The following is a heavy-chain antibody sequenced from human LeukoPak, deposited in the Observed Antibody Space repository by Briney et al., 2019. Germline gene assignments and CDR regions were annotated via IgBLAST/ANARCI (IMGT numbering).Heavy chain of an antibody. Sequence: GGSLRLSCAASGLTFSSYSMNWVRQAPGKGLEWVSYISSSGSGGSTYYADSVKGRFTISRDNSKNTLYLQMNSLRAEDTAVYYCAKNSGSYYTTYWYFDLWGRGTLVTVSS. D-gene: IGHD3-10*01. V-gene: IGHV3-23*01. CDR1: GLTFSSYS. J-gene: IGHJ2*01. CDR2: ISSSGSGGST. CDR3: AKNSGSYYTTYWYFDL.